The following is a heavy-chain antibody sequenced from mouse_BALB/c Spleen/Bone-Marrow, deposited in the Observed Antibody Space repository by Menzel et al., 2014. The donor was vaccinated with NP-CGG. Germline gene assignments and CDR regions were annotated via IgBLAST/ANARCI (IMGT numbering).Heavy chain of an antibody. CDR1: GYTFTSYV. D-gene: IGHD2-3*01. J-gene: IGHJ3*01. CDR2: INPYNDGT. Sequence: EVKLMESGPELVKPGASVKMSCKASGYTFTSYVMHWVKQKPGQGLEWIGHINPYNDGTKYNENFKGKATLTSDESSSTAYMELNSLTSEDSAVYFCARDGDYDWFPYGGQGTLVTVSA. CDR3: ARDGDYDWFPY. V-gene: IGHV1-14*01.